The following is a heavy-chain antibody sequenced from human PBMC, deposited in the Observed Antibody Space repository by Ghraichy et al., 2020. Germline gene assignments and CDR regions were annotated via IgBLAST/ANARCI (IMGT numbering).Heavy chain of an antibody. V-gene: IGHV4-34*01. CDR1: GGSFSGYY. CDR2: INHSGST. D-gene: IGHD3-16*02. J-gene: IGHJ6*02. CDR3: ARGGKVYDYVWGSYRYYYYGMDV. Sequence: SETLSLTCAVYGGSFSGYYWSWIRQPPGKGLEWIGEINHSGSTNYNPSLKSRVTISVDTSKNQFSLKLSSVTAADTAVYYCARGGKVYDYVWGSYRYYYYGMDVWGQGTTVTVSS.